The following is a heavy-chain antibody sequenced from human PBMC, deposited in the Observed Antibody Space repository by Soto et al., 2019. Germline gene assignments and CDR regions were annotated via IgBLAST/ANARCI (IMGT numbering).Heavy chain of an antibody. V-gene: IGHV3-30-3*01. D-gene: IGHD4-17*01. J-gene: IGHJ2*01. CDR2: ISYDGSNR. Sequence: QVQLVESGGGVVQPGRSLRLSCAASGFTFSSYAMHWVRQAPGKGLEWVAVISYDGSNRYYADSVKGRFTISRDNSKNTLYLQMNSLRAEDTAVYYCARDHRLGHYGDYVWYFDLWGRGTLVTVSS. CDR1: GFTFSSYA. CDR3: ARDHRLGHYGDYVWYFDL.